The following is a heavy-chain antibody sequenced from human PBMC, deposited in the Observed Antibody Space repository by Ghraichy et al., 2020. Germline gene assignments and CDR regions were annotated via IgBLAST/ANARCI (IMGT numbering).Heavy chain of an antibody. J-gene: IGHJ4*01. CDR2: VYHTGSA. CDR3: ARKFPSHEALDL. CDR1: GASITSSHW. Sequence: SETLSLTCAVSGASITSSHWWTWVRQPPGKGLEWIGEVYHTGSATYNPSLKSRVTFSVDKSKNQISLSVTSVTAADTAVYYCARKFPSHEALDLWGQGTLVTVSS. V-gene: IGHV4-4*02.